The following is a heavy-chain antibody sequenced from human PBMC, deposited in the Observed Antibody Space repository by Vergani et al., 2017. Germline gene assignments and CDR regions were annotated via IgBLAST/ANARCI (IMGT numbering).Heavy chain of an antibody. D-gene: IGHD1-26*01. J-gene: IGHJ4*02. CDR3: VKDAVSYENFFDS. CDR2: LTGGGGST. V-gene: IGHV3-23*01. CDR1: GFTFSTYA. Sequence: EVQLLKSGGSLKQPGGSVRLSCAASGFTFSTYAMHWVRQAPGKGLEWVSALTGGGGSTYYADSFKGRFIISRDNSRDTLYLQMNSLRPEDTATYYCVKDAVSYENFFDSWGQGTLVTVSS.